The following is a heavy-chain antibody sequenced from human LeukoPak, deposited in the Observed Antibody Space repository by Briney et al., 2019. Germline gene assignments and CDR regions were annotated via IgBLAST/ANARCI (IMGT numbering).Heavy chain of an antibody. Sequence: SETLSLTCTVSGGSISSGSYYWSWTRQPAGKGLEWIGRIYTSGSTNYNPSLKSRVTISVDTSKNQFSLKLSSVTAADTAVYYCARDSRGSGSYYGWFDPWGQGTLVTVSS. V-gene: IGHV4-61*02. D-gene: IGHD3-10*01. CDR1: GGSISSGSYY. CDR2: IYTSGST. CDR3: ARDSRGSGSYYGWFDP. J-gene: IGHJ5*02.